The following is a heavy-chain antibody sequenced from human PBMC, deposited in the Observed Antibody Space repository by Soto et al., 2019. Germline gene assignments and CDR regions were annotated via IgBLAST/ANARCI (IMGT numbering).Heavy chain of an antibody. CDR1: GGSISSRNL. CDR2: MYHTGGT. V-gene: IGHV4-4*02. D-gene: IGHD3-3*01. Sequence: QVQLQESGPGLVKPSGTLSLTCAVSGGSISSRNLWTWVRQPPGKGLEWIGEMYHTGGTNYNPSLKSRVTIPVDKSQNQFTLSLSSVTAADTAVYYCARCGVGVVFDGDESALDTWGHGTMVTVSS. J-gene: IGHJ3*02. CDR3: ARCGVGVVFDGDESALDT.